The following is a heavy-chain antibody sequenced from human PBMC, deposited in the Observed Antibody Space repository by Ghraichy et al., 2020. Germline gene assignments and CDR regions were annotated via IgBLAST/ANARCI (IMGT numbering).Heavy chain of an antibody. J-gene: IGHJ4*02. CDR2: IYTSGST. Sequence: ESLNISCTVSGGSISSYYWSWIRQPAGKGLEWIGRIYTSGSTNYNPSLKSRVTMSVDTSKNQFSLKLSSVTAADTAVYYCARAPLSYGDYGYYFDYWGQGTLVTVSS. CDR1: GGSISSYY. CDR3: ARAPLSYGDYGYYFDY. V-gene: IGHV4-4*07. D-gene: IGHD4-17*01.